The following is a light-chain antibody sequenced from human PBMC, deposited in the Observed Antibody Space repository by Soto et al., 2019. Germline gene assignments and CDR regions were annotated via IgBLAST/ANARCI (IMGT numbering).Light chain of an antibody. Sequence: QSALTQPASVSGSPGQSITISCTGTSSDVGAYNYVSWYQQHPVKAPKLMIYDVSSRPSGISNRFSGSKSGNTASLTISGVQAEDGADYYCSFYASSSTVIFGGGTKLTVL. CDR1: SSDVGAYNY. J-gene: IGLJ2*01. CDR2: DVS. CDR3: SFYASSSTVI. V-gene: IGLV2-14*01.